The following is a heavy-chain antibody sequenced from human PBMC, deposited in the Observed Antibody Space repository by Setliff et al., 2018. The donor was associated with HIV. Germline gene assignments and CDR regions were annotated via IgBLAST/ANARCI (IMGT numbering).Heavy chain of an antibody. CDR2: IIPIFGTA. CDR3: ARDRNGWITMVRGVKNYYYGMDV. D-gene: IGHD3-10*01. CDR1: GGTFSSYA. J-gene: IGHJ6*02. Sequence: SVKVSCKASGGTFSSYAISWVRQAPGQGLEWMGGIIPIFGTANYAQKFQGRVTITADESTSTAYMELSSLRSEDTAVYYCARDRNGWITMVRGVKNYYYGMDVWGQGTTVTVS. V-gene: IGHV1-69*13.